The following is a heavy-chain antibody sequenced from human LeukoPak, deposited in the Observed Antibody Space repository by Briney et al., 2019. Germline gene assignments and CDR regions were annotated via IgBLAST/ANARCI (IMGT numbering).Heavy chain of an antibody. D-gene: IGHD6-13*01. V-gene: IGHV4-30-4*08. J-gene: IGHJ4*02. CDR1: GDSISSGNYY. CDR3: ARSSLYSSNWYSDY. CDR2: IYYSGST. Sequence: SQTLSLACTVSGDSISSGNYYWSWVRQPPGKGLEWIGYIYYSGSTYYNPSLKSRVTMSVDTSENQFSLRLSSVTAADTAVYYCARSSLYSSNWYSDYWRQGTLVTVSS.